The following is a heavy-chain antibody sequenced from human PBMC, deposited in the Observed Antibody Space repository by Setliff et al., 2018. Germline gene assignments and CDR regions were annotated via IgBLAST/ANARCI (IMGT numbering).Heavy chain of an antibody. Sequence: LRLSCAASGFTFSSFEMNWVRQAPGKGLEWVSYISGSGSTTYYADSVRGRFTISRDNAKSSLDLQMNSLRAEDTAVYYCARVYFYDSKQPPDYWGQGTLVTVS. CDR3: ARVYFYDSKQPPDY. V-gene: IGHV3-48*03. CDR2: ISGSGSTT. J-gene: IGHJ4*02. D-gene: IGHD3-22*01. CDR1: GFTFSSFE.